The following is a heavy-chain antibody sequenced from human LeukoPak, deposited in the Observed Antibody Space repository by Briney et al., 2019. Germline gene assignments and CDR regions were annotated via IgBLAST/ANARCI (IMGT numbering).Heavy chain of an antibody. D-gene: IGHD3-10*01. CDR1: GFIFSEDA. CDR2: ITHDGSTA. J-gene: IGHJ5*02. Sequence: GGSLRLSCAASGFIFSEDAMHWVRQAPGKGLEWVTTITHDGSTAFYADSVKGRFTISRDNSKNTVSLQMNSLRPEDTALYHCVKADNHNGSIENDHWGQGNLVTVSS. V-gene: IGHV3-30-3*01. CDR3: VKADNHNGSIENDH.